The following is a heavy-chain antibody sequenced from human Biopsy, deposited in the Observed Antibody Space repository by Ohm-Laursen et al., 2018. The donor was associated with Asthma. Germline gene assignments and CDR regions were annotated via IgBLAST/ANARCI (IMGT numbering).Heavy chain of an antibody. CDR2: INGKSNSI. CDR3: ARDSYSSSLYDDFKS. CDR1: GFTFSDYY. Sequence: SLRLSCAASGFTFSDYYMSWIRQAPGKGLEWISYINGKSNSIEYADSVKGRFTISRDNAKNSLYLQMNSLRAEDTAVYYCARDSYSSSLYDDFKSWGQGTLVTVSS. V-gene: IGHV3-11*01. J-gene: IGHJ4*02. D-gene: IGHD6-13*01.